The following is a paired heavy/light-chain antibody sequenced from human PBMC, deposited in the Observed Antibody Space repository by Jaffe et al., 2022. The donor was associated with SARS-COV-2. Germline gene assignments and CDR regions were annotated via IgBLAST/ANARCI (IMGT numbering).Light chain of an antibody. Sequence: QSVLTQPPSVSAAPGQKVTISCSGSSSNIGNNYVSWYQQLPGTAPKLLIYENNKRPSGIPDRFSGSKSGTSATLGITGLQTEDEADYYCGTWDNSLGVFGGGTKLTVL. CDR1: SSNIGNNY. CDR2: ENN. CDR3: GTWDNSLGV. V-gene: IGLV1-51*02. J-gene: IGLJ3*02.
Heavy chain of an antibody. CDR2: IGIHGYST. CDR3: ARVPNGVWYVPDY. Sequence: EVQLLESGGGLVQPGGSLRLSCAASGFTFRNYAMSWVRQAPGKGLEWVSSIGIHGYSTYYADSVKGRFTISRDNSADMIYLQMNSLRAEDTAVYYCARVPNGVWYVPDYWGQGTLVTVSS. D-gene: IGHD6-19*01. CDR1: GFTFRNYA. V-gene: IGHV3-23*01. J-gene: IGHJ4*02.